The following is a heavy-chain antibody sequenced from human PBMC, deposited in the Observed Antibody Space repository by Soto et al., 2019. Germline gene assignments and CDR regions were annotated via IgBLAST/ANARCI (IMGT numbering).Heavy chain of an antibody. CDR2: INAGNGNT. CDR1: GYTFTSYA. D-gene: IGHD6-19*01. V-gene: IGHV1-3*05. CDR3: ASGRGWYRNWFDP. J-gene: IGHJ5*02. Sequence: QVQLVQSGAEEKKPGASVKVSCKASGYTFTSYAMHWVRQAPGQRLEWMGWINAGNGNTKYSQKFQGRVTITRDTAASTAYRELSSLSSEDTAVYYCASGRGWYRNWFDPWGRGTLVTVAS.